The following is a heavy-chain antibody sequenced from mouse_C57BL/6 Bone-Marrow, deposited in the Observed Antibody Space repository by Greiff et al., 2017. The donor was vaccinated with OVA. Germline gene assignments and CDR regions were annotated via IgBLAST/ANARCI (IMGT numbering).Heavy chain of an antibody. CDR1: GFTFSDYG. CDR3: ARPRYYGSSYAFAY. D-gene: IGHD1-1*01. CDR2: ISNLAYSI. Sequence: EVQGVESGGGLVQPGGSLKLSCAASGFTFSDYGMAWVRQAPRKGPEWVAFISNLAYSIYYADTVTGRFTISRENAKNTLYLEMSSLRSEDTAMYYCARPRYYGSSYAFAYWGQGTLVTVSA. V-gene: IGHV5-15*01. J-gene: IGHJ3*01.